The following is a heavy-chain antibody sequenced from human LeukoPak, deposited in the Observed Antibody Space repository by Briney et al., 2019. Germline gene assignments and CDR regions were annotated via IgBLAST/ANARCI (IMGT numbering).Heavy chain of an antibody. CDR3: ARRAHTAMGLPYFDY. V-gene: IGHV1-46*01. CDR1: GYTFTSYY. CDR2: INPSGGSA. J-gene: IGHJ4*02. D-gene: IGHD5-18*01. Sequence: ASVKVSCKASGYTFTSYYMHWVRQAPGQGLEWMGIINPSGGSASYAQKFQGRVTMTRDTSTSTVYMEVSSLRSEDTAVYYCARRAHTAMGLPYFDYWGQGTLVTVSS.